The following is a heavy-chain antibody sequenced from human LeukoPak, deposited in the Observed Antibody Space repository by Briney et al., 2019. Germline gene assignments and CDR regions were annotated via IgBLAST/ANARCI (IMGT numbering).Heavy chain of an antibody. V-gene: IGHV4-38-2*01. CDR2: NYHSGST. D-gene: IGHD2-2*01. CDR3: AALDIVVVPAAIDP. CDR1: GYSISSGYY. Sequence: SETLSLTCAVSGYSISSGYYWGWLRQPPGKGLEWIGSNYHSGSTYYNPSLKSRVTISVDTSKNQFSLKLSSVTAADTAVYYCAALDIVVVPAAIDPWGQGTLVTVSS. J-gene: IGHJ5*02.